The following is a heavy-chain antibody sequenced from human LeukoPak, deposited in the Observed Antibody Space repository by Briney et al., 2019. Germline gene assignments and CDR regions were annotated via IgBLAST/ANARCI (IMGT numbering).Heavy chain of an antibody. CDR3: ARGRRITFGGVIANP. CDR1: GGSFSGYY. J-gene: IGHJ4*02. V-gene: IGHV4-34*01. CDR2: INHSGST. Sequence: KPSETLSLTCAVYGGSFSGYYWSWIRQPPGKGLEWIGEINHSGSTNYNPSLKSRVTISVDTSKNQFSLKLSSVTAADTAVYYCARGRRITFGGVIANPWGQGTLVTVSS. D-gene: IGHD3-16*02.